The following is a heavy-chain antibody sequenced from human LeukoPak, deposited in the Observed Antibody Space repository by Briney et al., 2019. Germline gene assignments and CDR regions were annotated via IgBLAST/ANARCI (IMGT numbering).Heavy chain of an antibody. CDR2: ISIDGNGK. CDR3: AKEVRTSGRAGIFGY. J-gene: IGHJ4*02. D-gene: IGHD2-2*01. Sequence: GGSLRLSFVPSTFTFSDSVMHWVRQAPGKGLEWVSAISIDGNGKFYADSVRGRITISRDNSKKTLYLEMNSLSAEDTAVYYCAKEVRTSGRAGIFGYWGQGTLVTVSS. CDR1: TFTFSDSV. V-gene: IGHV3-30*04.